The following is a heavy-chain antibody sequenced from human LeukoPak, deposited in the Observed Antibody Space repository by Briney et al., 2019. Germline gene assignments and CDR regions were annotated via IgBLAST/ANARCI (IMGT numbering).Heavy chain of an antibody. CDR3: ARDQRYYDFWSGYSSEN. Sequence: ASVKVSCKASGYTFTGYYMHWVRQAPGQGLEWMGWINPNSGGTNYAQKFQGRVTMTRDTSISTAYMELSRLRSDDTAVYYCARDQRYYDFWSGYSSENWGQGTLVTVSS. D-gene: IGHD3-3*01. CDR2: INPNSGGT. V-gene: IGHV1-2*02. J-gene: IGHJ4*02. CDR1: GYTFTGYY.